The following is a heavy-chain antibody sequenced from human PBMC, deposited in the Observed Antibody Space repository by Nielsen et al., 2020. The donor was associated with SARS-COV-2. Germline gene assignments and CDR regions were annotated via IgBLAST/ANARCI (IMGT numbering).Heavy chain of an antibody. D-gene: IGHD3-9*01. Sequence: GGSLRLSCAASGLTFSSYSMNWVRQAPGKGLEWVSYISSSSSTIYYADSVKGRFTISRDNAKNSLYLQMNSLRAEDTAVYYCARDSLRYFDWLSGMDVWGQGTTVTVSS. CDR3: ARDSLRYFDWLSGMDV. CDR2: ISSSSSTI. V-gene: IGHV3-48*01. CDR1: GLTFSSYS. J-gene: IGHJ6*02.